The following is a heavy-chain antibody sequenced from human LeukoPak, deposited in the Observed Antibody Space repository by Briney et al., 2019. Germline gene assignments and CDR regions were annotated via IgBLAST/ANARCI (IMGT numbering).Heavy chain of an antibody. CDR3: TRDGWFGDLHYSHRNWFDP. Sequence: GASVKVSCKASGYTFTGSYLHWVRQAPGLGLEWMGWIGPSNGDTSYAQKFQGRVTMTWDTSISTVYMELSGLTSDDTAVYYCTRDGWFGDLHYSHRNWFDPWGQGTLVTVSS. CDR1: GYTFTGSY. J-gene: IGHJ5*02. CDR2: IGPSNGDT. D-gene: IGHD3-10*01. V-gene: IGHV1-2*02.